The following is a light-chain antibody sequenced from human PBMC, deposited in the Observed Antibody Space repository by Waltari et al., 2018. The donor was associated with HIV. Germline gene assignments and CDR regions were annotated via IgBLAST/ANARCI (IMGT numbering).Light chain of an antibody. V-gene: IGLV2-14*01. CDR2: EVT. Sequence: QSALTQPASVSGSPGQSITISCDLNDNEYVSWYQRHPAKAPKVIIYEVTNRPSGLSNRFSGSQSGNTSTLTISVLQPEDEADYFCTSYISGTSPVFGRGTRVTVL. CDR1: DLNDNEY. J-gene: IGLJ2*01. CDR3: TSYISGTSPV.